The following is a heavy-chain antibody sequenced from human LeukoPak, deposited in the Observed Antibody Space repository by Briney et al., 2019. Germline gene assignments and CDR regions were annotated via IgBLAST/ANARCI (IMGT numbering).Heavy chain of an antibody. Sequence: GGSLRLSCAASGFTFSSYEMNWVRQAPGKGLEWVSYISSSGSTIYYADSVKGRFTISRDNAKNSLYLQMNSLRAEETAVYYCARVVAAAANWFDPWGQGTLVTVSS. CDR1: GFTFSSYE. CDR3: ARVVAAAANWFDP. V-gene: IGHV3-48*03. J-gene: IGHJ5*02. D-gene: IGHD6-13*01. CDR2: ISSSGSTI.